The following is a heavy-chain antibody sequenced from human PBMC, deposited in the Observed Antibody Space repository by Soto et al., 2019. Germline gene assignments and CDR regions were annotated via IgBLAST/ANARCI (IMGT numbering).Heavy chain of an antibody. CDR2: INAGNGNT. CDR3: ARDMVHGDYTPSNFDY. Sequence: ASVKVSCKASGYTFTSYAMHWVRQAPGQRLEWMGWINAGNGNTKYSQKFQGRVTITRDTSASTAYMELSSLRSEDTAAYYCARDMVHGDYTPSNFDYWGQGTLVTVSS. CDR1: GYTFTSYA. D-gene: IGHD4-17*01. J-gene: IGHJ4*02. V-gene: IGHV1-3*01.